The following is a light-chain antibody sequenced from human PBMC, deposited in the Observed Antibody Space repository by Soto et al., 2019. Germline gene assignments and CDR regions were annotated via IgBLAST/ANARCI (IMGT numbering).Light chain of an antibody. J-gene: IGKJ1*01. V-gene: IGKV3-15*01. CDR2: GAS. CDR1: QSVSSN. CDR3: QQYYNWPRT. Sequence: EIVMTQSPATLSVSPGERATLSCRASQSVSSNLAWYQHKPGQAPRLLIYGASTRATGIPARFSGSGSGAEFTLTISSLQSEDFAVYYCQQYYNWPRTFGRGTKVEIK.